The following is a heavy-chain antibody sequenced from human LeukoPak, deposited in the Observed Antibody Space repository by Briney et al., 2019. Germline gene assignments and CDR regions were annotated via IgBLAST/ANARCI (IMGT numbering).Heavy chain of an antibody. CDR3: AKDLDIVVVPAADAFDI. D-gene: IGHD2-2*01. J-gene: IGHJ3*02. V-gene: IGHV3-23*01. CDR1: GFTFSSYA. CDR2: ISGSGGST. Sequence: GGSLRLSCAASGFTFSSYAMSWVRQAPGKGLEWVSAISGSGGSTYYADSVKGRFTISRDNSKNTLYLQMNSLRAEDTAVYYCAKDLDIVVVPAADAFDIWGQGTMVTVSS.